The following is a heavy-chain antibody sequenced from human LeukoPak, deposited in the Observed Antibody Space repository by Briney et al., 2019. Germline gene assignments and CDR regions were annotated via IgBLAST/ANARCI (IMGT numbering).Heavy chain of an antibody. Sequence: GGSLRLSCAASGFTFDDYGMSWVRQAPGKGLEWVSGINWNGGSTGYADSVKGRFTISRDNAKNSLYLQMNSLRAEDTAVYYCARDQGGSYHTDYWGQGTLVTVSS. V-gene: IGHV3-20*04. CDR1: GFTFDDYG. CDR2: INWNGGST. CDR3: ARDQGGSYHTDY. J-gene: IGHJ4*02. D-gene: IGHD1-26*01.